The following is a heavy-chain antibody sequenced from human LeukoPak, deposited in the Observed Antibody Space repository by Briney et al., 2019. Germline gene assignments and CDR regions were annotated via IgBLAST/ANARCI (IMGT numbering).Heavy chain of an antibody. J-gene: IGHJ5*02. CDR3: ARALGVTNNWFDP. CDR1: GGSISSGGYY. Sequence: SRTLSLTCTVSGGSISSGGYYWSWIRQHPGKGLEWIGYIYYSGSTYFNPSLKSRVTISVDTSKNQFSLKLSSVTAADTAVYYCARALGVTNNWFDPWGQGTLVTVSS. CDR2: IYYSGST. V-gene: IGHV4-31*03. D-gene: IGHD3-10*01.